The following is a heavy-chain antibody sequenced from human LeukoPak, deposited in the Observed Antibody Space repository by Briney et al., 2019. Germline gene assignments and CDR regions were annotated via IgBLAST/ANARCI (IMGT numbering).Heavy chain of an antibody. Sequence: SETLSLTCSVSGGSISGSGFYWGWIRQPPGRGRGWIGSIYYSGSTHYNPSLKSRVTISADTSKNQFSLRFNSVTAADTAVYFCYSGGNFEAFDIWGQGTMVTVSS. CDR2: IYYSGST. J-gene: IGHJ3*02. CDR1: GGSISGSGFY. D-gene: IGHD4-23*01. V-gene: IGHV4-39*01. CDR3: YSGGNFEAFDI.